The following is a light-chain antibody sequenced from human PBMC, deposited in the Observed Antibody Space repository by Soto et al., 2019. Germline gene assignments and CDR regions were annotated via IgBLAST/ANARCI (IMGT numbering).Light chain of an antibody. CDR1: SSDVGGYNY. J-gene: IGLJ1*01. CDR3: SSYTTNNTCQIV. V-gene: IGLV2-14*03. CDR2: DVS. Sequence: QSVLTQPASVSGSPGQSITISCTGTSSDVGGYNYVSWYQHHPGKAPKLMIYDVSNRPSGVSNRFSGSKSGNTASLTISGLQPEDEADYYCSSYTTNNTCQIVFGTGSKVTVL.